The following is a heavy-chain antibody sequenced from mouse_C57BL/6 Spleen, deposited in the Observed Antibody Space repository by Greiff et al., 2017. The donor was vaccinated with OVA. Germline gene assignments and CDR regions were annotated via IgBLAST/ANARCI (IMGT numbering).Heavy chain of an antibody. J-gene: IGHJ1*03. Sequence: VQLQQPGAELVMPGASVKLSCKASGYTFTSYWMHWVKQRPGQGLEWIGEIDPSDSYTNYNPKFKGKSTLNVDKSSSTAYMHLSSLTSEDSAVYYCARSAKNYGSSLHWYFDVWGTGTTVTVSS. V-gene: IGHV1-69*01. CDR2: IDPSDSYT. D-gene: IGHD1-1*01. CDR3: ARSAKNYGSSLHWYFDV. CDR1: GYTFTSYW.